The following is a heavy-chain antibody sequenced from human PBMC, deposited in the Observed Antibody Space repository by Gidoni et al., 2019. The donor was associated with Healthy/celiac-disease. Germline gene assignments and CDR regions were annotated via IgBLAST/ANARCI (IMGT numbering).Heavy chain of an antibody. CDR3: ARDIYCSSTSCVYYYYGMDV. D-gene: IGHD2-2*01. Sequence: QVQLVQSGAEVKKPGASVKVSCKASGYTFTSYGISWVRPAPGQGLEWLGWISAYNGNTNYAQKLQGRVTMTTDTSTSTAYMELRSLRSDDTAVYYCARDIYCSSTSCVYYYYGMDVWGQGTTVTVSS. CDR1: GYTFTSYG. J-gene: IGHJ6*02. V-gene: IGHV1-18*01. CDR2: ISAYNGNT.